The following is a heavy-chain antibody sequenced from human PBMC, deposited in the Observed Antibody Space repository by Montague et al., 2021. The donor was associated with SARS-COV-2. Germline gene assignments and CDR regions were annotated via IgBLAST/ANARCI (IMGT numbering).Heavy chain of an antibody. Sequence: SETLSLTCAVYGGSFSGYYWSWIRQPPGKGLEWIGEISHSGTTYXNPSLKSRVTISVDTSKNQFSLKLNSVTAADAAVYYCAGGDDNGRGYLDVWGKGTMVTVSS. CDR2: ISHSGTT. D-gene: IGHD1-26*01. V-gene: IGHV4-34*01. CDR3: AGGDDNGRGYLDV. J-gene: IGHJ6*03. CDR1: GGSFSGYY.